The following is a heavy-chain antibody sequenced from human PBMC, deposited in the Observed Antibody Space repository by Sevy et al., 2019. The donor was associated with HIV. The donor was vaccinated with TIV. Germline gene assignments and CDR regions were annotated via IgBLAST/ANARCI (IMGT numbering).Heavy chain of an antibody. CDR3: TTDTSTGYFDWLLDFDY. D-gene: IGHD3-9*01. Sequence: GGSLRLSCAASGFTFSSAWMSWVRQAPGKGLEWVGRIQSKTDGGTTDYAASVKGRFTISRDDSVNTLYLQMNSLTTDDTAVYYCTTDTSTGYFDWLLDFDYLGQGTLVTVSS. J-gene: IGHJ4*02. V-gene: IGHV3-15*01. CDR2: IQSKTDGGTT. CDR1: GFTFSSAW.